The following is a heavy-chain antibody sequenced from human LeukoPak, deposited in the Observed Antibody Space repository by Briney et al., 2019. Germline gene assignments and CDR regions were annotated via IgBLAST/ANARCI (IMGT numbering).Heavy chain of an antibody. CDR3: AREVSGGLDI. J-gene: IGHJ3*02. CDR2: INPSGGGT. D-gene: IGHD3-10*01. V-gene: IGHV1-46*01. Sequence: ASVKVSCKASGYTFTSYYMHWVRQAPGQGLEWMGIINPSGGGTSYAQKFQGRVTMTRDTSTSTVYMKLSSLRSEDTAVFYCAREVSGGLDIWGQGTMVIVSS. CDR1: GYTFTSYY.